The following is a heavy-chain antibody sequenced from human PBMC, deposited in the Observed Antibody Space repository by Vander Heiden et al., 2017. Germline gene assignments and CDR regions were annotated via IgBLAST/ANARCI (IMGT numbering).Heavy chain of an antibody. CDR1: GFTFSRYG. CDR3: ARYQAYNCGWNDAFDI. D-gene: IGHD2-21*01. V-gene: IGHV3-33*01. CDR2: IWSDGNNK. Sequence: QMQLVETGRRVVQPGTSLRRSCAASGFTFSRYGIPWVRQAPAKGLEWVAIIWSDGNNKSYSDSVKGRFTISRDNSKNTVFLQMDNLRPDDTGLYYCARYQAYNCGWNDAFDIWGQGTLVTIS. J-gene: IGHJ3*02.